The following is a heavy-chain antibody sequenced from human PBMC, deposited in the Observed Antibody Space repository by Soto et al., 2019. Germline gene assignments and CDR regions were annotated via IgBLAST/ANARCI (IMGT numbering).Heavy chain of an antibody. V-gene: IGHV4-59*01. Sequence: ETLSLTCTVSGGSISSYYWSWIRQPPGKGLEWIGYIYYSGSTNYNPSLKSRVTISVDTSKNQFSLKLSSVTAADTAVYYCARGTGPLYYWGQGTLVTVSS. J-gene: IGHJ4*02. CDR3: ARGTGPLYY. D-gene: IGHD4-17*01. CDR2: IYYSGST. CDR1: GGSISSYY.